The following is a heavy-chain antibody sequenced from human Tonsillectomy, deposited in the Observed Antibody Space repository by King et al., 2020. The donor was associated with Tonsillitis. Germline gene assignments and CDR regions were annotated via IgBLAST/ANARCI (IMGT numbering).Heavy chain of an antibody. J-gene: IGHJ6*04. V-gene: IGHV3-48*02. CDR1: GFTFSSYS. D-gene: IGHD1-26*01. CDR2: ISSSSSTI. Sequence: VQLVESGGGLVQPGGSLRLSCAASGFTFSSYSLNWVRQAPGKGLEWLSYISSSSSTIYYADSVKGRFTISRDNAENSLYLHMNSLRDEDTAVYYCAREGSIIPWDQGIYYSYYAMDGGGEGTTATASS. CDR3: AREGSIIPWDQGIYYSYYAMDG.